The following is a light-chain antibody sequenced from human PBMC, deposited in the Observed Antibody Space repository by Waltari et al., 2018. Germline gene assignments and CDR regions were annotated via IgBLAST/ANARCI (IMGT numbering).Light chain of an antibody. CDR3: HHYYNWPMT. CDR1: QSVSSN. Sequence: EIVMTQSPATLSVSPGESATLSCRASQSVSSNSAWYQQKPGQAPRLLIYHASTRAPGIPARFSGSGSGTEFTLTISSLQSEDFAVYYCHHYYNWPMTFGQGTRLEIK. V-gene: IGKV3-15*01. J-gene: IGKJ5*01. CDR2: HAS.